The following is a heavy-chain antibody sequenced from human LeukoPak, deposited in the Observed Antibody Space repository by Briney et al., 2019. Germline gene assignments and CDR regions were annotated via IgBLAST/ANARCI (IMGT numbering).Heavy chain of an antibody. V-gene: IGHV4-34*01. CDR3: ARPPDSSDYGAAFDF. D-gene: IGHD4-17*01. J-gene: IGHJ4*02. Sequence: SETLSLTCAVYGGSFSGYYWSWIRQPPGKGLEWIGEINHSGSTNYNPSLKSRATISVDTSKNQFSLKLSSVTAADTAVYYCARPPDSSDYGAAFDFWGQGTLVTVSS. CDR2: INHSGST. CDR1: GGSFSGYY.